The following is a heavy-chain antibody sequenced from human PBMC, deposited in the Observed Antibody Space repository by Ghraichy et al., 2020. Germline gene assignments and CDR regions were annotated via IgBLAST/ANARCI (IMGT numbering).Heavy chain of an antibody. CDR1: GYSFSGYW. CDR3: ARHRARAVAEYYYYYNLDV. V-gene: IGHV5-51*01. D-gene: IGHD6-19*01. J-gene: IGHJ6*02. Sequence: GESLNISCKASGYSFSGYWIGWVRQMPGKGLEWMGLIYPGDSDTRYDPSFQGQVTISVDKSINTAYLQWSSLKASVTAMYYCARHRARAVAEYYYYYNLDVWGQGTTVTVSS. CDR2: IYPGDSDT.